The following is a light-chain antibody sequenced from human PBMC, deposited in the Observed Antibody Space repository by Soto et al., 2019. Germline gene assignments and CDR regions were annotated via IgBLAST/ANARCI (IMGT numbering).Light chain of an antibody. Sequence: EIVLTQSPATLSLSPGERATLSCRASQSISSYLAWYQQKPGQAPRLLIYDTSKRATGIPARFNGSGSGTDFTLTISSLEPEDFAVYYCQPRTNWPRSFTFGPGTKVDIK. CDR3: QPRTNWPRSFT. J-gene: IGKJ3*01. V-gene: IGKV3-11*01. CDR1: QSISSY. CDR2: DTS.